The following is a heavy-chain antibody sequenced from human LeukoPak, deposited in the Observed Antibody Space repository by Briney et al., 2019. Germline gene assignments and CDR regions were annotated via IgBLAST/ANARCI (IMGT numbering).Heavy chain of an antibody. V-gene: IGHV4-34*01. CDR1: GRSFSGYY. CDR3: ARARGLRSPSYGTKNYFDY. D-gene: IGHD5-12*01. CDR2: INHGGST. J-gene: IGHJ4*02. Sequence: PSDTLSLICAVYGRSFSGYYWRWIRHPPGKGLEWIGEINHGGSTNYNPSLTSRVTISVDTSKKKCPLKLSSVTAADTAVYYCARARGLRSPSYGTKNYFDYWGQGTLVTVSS.